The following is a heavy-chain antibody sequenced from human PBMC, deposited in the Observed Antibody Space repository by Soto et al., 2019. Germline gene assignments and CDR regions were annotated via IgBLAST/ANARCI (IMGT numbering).Heavy chain of an antibody. CDR3: AKDGGTTLAPASYDFDA. CDR2: ISARGDET. Sequence: SGGSLRLSCVASGFTFRYSALHWVRQAPGKGLEWVSGISARGDETYYSYSVRGRFTISRDNSKNTLFLQMNSLRPEDTAVFYCAKDGGTTLAPASYDFDAWGQGTLVTVSS. J-gene: IGHJ4*02. V-gene: IGHV3-23*01. D-gene: IGHD1-1*01. CDR1: GFTFRYSA.